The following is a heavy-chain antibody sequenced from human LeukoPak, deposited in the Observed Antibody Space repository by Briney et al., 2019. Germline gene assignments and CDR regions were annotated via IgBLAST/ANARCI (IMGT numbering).Heavy chain of an antibody. D-gene: IGHD1-26*01. V-gene: IGHV1-2*02. CDR3: ARVRSYSFDY. Sequence: ASVKVSCTASGYTFTGYYMHWVRQAPGQGLEWMGWINPNSGDTNYAQKFQGRVTITRDTSISTAYMELSRLRSDDTAVYYCARVRSYSFDYWGQGTLVTVSS. CDR2: INPNSGDT. J-gene: IGHJ4*02. CDR1: GYTFTGYY.